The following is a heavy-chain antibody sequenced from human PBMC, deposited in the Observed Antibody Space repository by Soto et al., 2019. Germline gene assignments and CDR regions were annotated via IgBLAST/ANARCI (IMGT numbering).Heavy chain of an antibody. CDR3: ARHHGPTTSENWFDP. J-gene: IGHJ5*02. D-gene: IGHD5-12*01. V-gene: IGHV1-18*01. CDR2: ISTYSGDT. Sequence: QVHLVQSGVQVKTPGASVKVSCQASGYTFFTYDISWVRQAPGQGLEWMGWISTYSGDTKYAQKFQGRVTMTTDTSTTTAYLELRSLRHDDTSVYYCARHHGPTTSENWFDPWGQGTLVTVSS. CDR1: GYTFFTYD.